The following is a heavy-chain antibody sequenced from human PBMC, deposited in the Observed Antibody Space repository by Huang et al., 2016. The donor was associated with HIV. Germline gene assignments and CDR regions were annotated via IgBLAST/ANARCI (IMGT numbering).Heavy chain of an antibody. CDR1: GGSFSDYY. CDR2: IKHSGTT. J-gene: IGHJ4*02. CDR3: ARTLWLYGDYGYFDG. D-gene: IGHD4-17*01. Sequence: HVQLQQWGAGLLKPSETLSLTCAVNGGSFSDYYWTWIRQPPGKGLEWIGEIKHSGTTNYKPSLKSRVTMTIDTSRRQFSLKVRSVTAADTAVYYCARTLWLYGDYGYFDGWGQGTLVTVSS. V-gene: IGHV4-34*01.